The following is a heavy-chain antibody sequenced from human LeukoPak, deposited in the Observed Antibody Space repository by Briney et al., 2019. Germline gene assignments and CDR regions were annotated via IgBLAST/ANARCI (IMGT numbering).Heavy chain of an antibody. CDR1: GGTLSSYA. V-gene: IGHV1-69*13. J-gene: IGHJ6*04. CDR2: IIPIFGTA. CDR3: ARDPAIVVVPAATYYYYGMDV. D-gene: IGHD2-2*01. Sequence: GASVKVSCKASGGTLSSYAISWVRQAPGQGLEWMGGIIPIFGTANYAQKFQGRVTITADESTSTAYMELSSLRSEDTAVYYCARDPAIVVVPAATYYYYGMDVWGKGTTVTVSS.